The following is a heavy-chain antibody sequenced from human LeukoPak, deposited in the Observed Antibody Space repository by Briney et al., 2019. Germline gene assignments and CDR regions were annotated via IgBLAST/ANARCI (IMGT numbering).Heavy chain of an antibody. CDR2: INPNNDDT. J-gene: IGHJ4*02. V-gene: IGHV1-2*02. D-gene: IGHD5-18*01. CDR1: GYTFTGYY. CDR3: ARRCSGYGYDY. Sequence: ASVKVSCKASGYTFTGYYMHWVRQAPGQGLEWMGWINPNNDDTNYAQKFQGRVTMTRDTSISTAYMELSSLTSDDTAVYYCARRCSGYGYDYWGQGTLVTVSS.